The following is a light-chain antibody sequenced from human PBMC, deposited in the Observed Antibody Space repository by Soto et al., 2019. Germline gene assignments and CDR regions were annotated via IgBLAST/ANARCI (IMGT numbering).Light chain of an antibody. CDR3: QQYNSYSET. V-gene: IGKV1-5*03. CDR1: QTISSW. Sequence: DIQMTQSPSTLSGSVGDRATITCRASQTISSWLAWYQQKPGKAPKLLIYKASSLESGVPSRFSGSGSGTEFTLTISSLQPDDFATYYCQQYNSYSETFGQGTKVDIK. CDR2: KAS. J-gene: IGKJ1*01.